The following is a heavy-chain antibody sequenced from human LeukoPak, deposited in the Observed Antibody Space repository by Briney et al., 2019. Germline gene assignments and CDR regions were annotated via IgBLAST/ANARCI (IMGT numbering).Heavy chain of an antibody. D-gene: IGHD5-24*01. CDR3: ARSEEMATIHPDY. V-gene: IGHV5-51*01. CDR1: GYSFTSYW. J-gene: IGHJ4*02. Sequence: GESLKISCKGSGYSFTSYWIGWVRQMPGKGLEWMGIIYPGDSDTRYSPSFQGQVTISADKSISTAYLQWSSLKAPDTAMYYCARSEEMATIHPDYWGQGTLVTVSS. CDR2: IYPGDSDT.